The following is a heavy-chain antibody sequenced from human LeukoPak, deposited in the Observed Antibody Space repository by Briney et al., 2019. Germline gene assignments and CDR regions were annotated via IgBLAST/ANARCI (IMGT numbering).Heavy chain of an antibody. J-gene: IGHJ3*02. Sequence: GGSLRLSCAASGFTFSSYEMNWVRQAPGKGLEWVSYISTSSSYIYYADSVKGRFTISRYNAKNSLYLQMNSLRVEDTAVYYCARDGGEYCSGGRCTAFDIWGQGTMVTVSS. V-gene: IGHV3-21*05. D-gene: IGHD2-15*01. CDR1: GFTFSSYE. CDR3: ARDGGEYCSGGRCTAFDI. CDR2: ISTSSSYI.